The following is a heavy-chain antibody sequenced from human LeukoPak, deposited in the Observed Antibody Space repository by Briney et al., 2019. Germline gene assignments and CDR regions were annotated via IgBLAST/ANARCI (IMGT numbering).Heavy chain of an antibody. V-gene: IGHV4-34*01. CDR2: INHSGST. J-gene: IGHJ4*02. Sequence: PSETLSLTCAVYGGSFSGYYWSWIRQPPGKGLEWIGEINHSGSTNYNPSLKSRVTISVDTSKNQFSLKLNSVTAADTAVYYCARERSGYYSAWGQGTLVTVSS. CDR1: GGSFSGYY. CDR3: ARERSGYYSA. D-gene: IGHD3-22*01.